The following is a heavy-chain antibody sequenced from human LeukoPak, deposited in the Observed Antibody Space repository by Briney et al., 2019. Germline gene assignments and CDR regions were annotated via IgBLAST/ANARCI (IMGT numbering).Heavy chain of an antibody. V-gene: IGHV3-7*01. CDR2: IKEDGSDK. CDR3: ARDTYRFDDY. Sequence: GGSLRLSCAASGFTFSNYWMSWVRQAPGKGLEWVASIKEDGSDKYYVDSVKGRFTISRDNAKNSLYLQMDSLRADDTAVYYCARDTYRFDDYWGQGALVTVSS. CDR1: GFTFSNYW. J-gene: IGHJ4*02.